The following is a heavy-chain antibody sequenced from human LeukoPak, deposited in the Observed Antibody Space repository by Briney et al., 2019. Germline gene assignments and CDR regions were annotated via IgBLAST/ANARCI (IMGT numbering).Heavy chain of an antibody. Sequence: GGSLRLSCAASRFTFSSYWMTWVRQAPGKGLEWVANINQDGSEKYYVDSVKGRFTISRDNAKNSLYLQMNSLRAEDTAVYYCAKLARGYCSSAACPNWFDPWGQGTLVTVSS. CDR2: INQDGSEK. J-gene: IGHJ5*02. V-gene: IGHV3-7*05. CDR1: RFTFSSYW. CDR3: AKLARGYCSSAACPNWFDP. D-gene: IGHD2-2*01.